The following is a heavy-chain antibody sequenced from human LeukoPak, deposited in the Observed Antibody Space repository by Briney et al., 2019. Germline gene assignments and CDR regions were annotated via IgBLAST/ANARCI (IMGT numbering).Heavy chain of an antibody. CDR3: ARSGVTALSWVDP. Sequence: SETLSLTCAVYGGSFSGYYWSWIRQPPGKGLEWIGYISYSGSTNYNPSLKSRITISVDTSKNQFSLKLSSVTAADTAVYYCARSGVTALSWVDPWGQGTLVTVPP. CDR2: ISYSGST. D-gene: IGHD2-21*02. J-gene: IGHJ5*02. V-gene: IGHV4-59*08. CDR1: GGSFSGYY.